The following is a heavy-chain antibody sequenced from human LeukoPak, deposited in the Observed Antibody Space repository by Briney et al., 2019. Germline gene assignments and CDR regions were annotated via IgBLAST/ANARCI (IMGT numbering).Heavy chain of an antibody. CDR3: ATHRGYSYGYIFEY. D-gene: IGHD5-18*01. CDR2: IIAIFGAA. V-gene: IGHV1-69*13. J-gene: IGHJ4*02. Sequence: ASVKVSCKASGGTFSRYGISWVRQAPGQGLEWLGGIIAIFGAANYAQKFQGRVTIIADESTSTAFMELSSLGSEDTAVYYCATHRGYSYGYIFEYWGQGTLVTVSS. CDR1: GGTFSRYG.